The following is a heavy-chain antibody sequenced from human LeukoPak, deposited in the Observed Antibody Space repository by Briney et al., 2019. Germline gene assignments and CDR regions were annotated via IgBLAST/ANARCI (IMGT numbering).Heavy chain of an antibody. Sequence: SQTLSLTCTVSGGSISSGGYYWSWSRQHPGKGLEWIGYIYYSGSTYYNPSLKSRVTISVDTSKNQFSLKLSSVTAADTAVYYCARGIYDFWSGYYSYYFDYWGQGTLVTVSS. CDR3: ARGIYDFWSGYYSYYFDY. D-gene: IGHD3-3*01. CDR2: IYYSGST. J-gene: IGHJ4*02. V-gene: IGHV4-31*03. CDR1: GGSISSGGYY.